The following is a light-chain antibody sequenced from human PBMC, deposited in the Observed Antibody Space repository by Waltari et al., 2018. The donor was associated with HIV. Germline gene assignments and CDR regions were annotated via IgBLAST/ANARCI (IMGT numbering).Light chain of an antibody. J-gene: IGKJ2*01. CDR3: QQSYDMMYT. CDR2: SAS. Sequence: DIQMTQSPSSLSASIGDRVSFTYRASETINGYLTWYQQKPGKAPNLLSFSASNLQSGVSARFSGSASETEVTHTISNLQPEDFATYYCQQSYDMMYTFRQGTTLEMK. CDR1: ETINGY. V-gene: IGKV1-39*01.